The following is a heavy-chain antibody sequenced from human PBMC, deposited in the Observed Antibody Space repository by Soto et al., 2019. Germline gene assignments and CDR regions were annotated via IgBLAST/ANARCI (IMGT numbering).Heavy chain of an antibody. CDR3: ARDYGDTSFDY. CDR2: TYYRSKWYN. J-gene: IGHJ4*02. Sequence: PSQTLPLTCVISGDSVSTNSATWNWIRPSPSRGLEWLGRTYYRSKWYNDYAVSVKSRITINPDTSKNQFSLQLNSVTPEDTAVYNCARDYGDTSFDYWGQGTLVTAPQ. CDR1: GDSVSTNSAT. D-gene: IGHD4-17*01. V-gene: IGHV6-1*01.